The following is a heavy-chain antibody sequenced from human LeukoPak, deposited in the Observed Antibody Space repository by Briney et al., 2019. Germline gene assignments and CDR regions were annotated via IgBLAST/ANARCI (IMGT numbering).Heavy chain of an antibody. V-gene: IGHV1-2*06. CDR3: ARGGFSSSWGHAFDI. CDR2: INPNSGGT. Sequence: GASVKVSCKASGYTFTGYYMHWVRQAPGQGLEWMGRINPNSGGTNYAQKFQGRVTMTRDTSISTAYMELNRLRSDDTAVCYCARGGFSSSWGHAFDIWGQGTMVTVSS. J-gene: IGHJ3*02. D-gene: IGHD6-13*01. CDR1: GYTFTGYY.